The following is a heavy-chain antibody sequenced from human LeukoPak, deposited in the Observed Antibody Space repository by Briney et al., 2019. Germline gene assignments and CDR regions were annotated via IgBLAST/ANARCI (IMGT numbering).Heavy chain of an antibody. J-gene: IGHJ4*02. CDR2: MYYSGST. CDR3: ARDFSVLVSARYLDY. CDR1: GGSISSSDYY. D-gene: IGHD2-8*02. Sequence: SETLSLTCTISGGSISSSDYYWGWIRQPPGKGLEWIGSMYYSGSTNYNPSLKSRVTVSVDTSKNQFSLKLTSVTAADTAVYYCARDFSVLVSARYLDYWGQGTLVTVSS. V-gene: IGHV4-39*02.